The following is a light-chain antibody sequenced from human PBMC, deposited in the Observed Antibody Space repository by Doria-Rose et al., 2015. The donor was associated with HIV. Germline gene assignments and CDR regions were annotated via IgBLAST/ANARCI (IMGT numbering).Light chain of an antibody. CDR2: DGS. J-gene: IGKJ1*01. CDR3: HQYGTSWT. CDR1: QSFSSTY. V-gene: IGKV3-20*01. Sequence: DIVMTQSSGTLSLSPGGRATLSCRASQSFSSTYLAWYQQKPGQAPSLLIYDGSTRATGIPDRFSASGSGTDFTLTIYRLEPEDFALYYCHQYGTSWTFGQGTKVE.